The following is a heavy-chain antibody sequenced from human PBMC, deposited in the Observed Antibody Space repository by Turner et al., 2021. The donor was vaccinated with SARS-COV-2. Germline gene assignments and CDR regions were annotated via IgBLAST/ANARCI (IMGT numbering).Heavy chain of an antibody. J-gene: IGHJ4*02. CDR2: IWYDGSNK. V-gene: IGHV3-33*01. D-gene: IGHD6-13*01. CDR3: ARQTDSSTWQTYYFDY. Sequence: VHLVESGGVVVQPGRSLRLSCAASGFTFSSYDMHWVRQAPGKGLEWVAVIWYDGSNKYYADSVKGRFTISRDNSKNTLYLQMNSLRAEDTAVYYCARQTDSSTWQTYYFDYWGQGTLVTVSS. CDR1: GFTFSSYD.